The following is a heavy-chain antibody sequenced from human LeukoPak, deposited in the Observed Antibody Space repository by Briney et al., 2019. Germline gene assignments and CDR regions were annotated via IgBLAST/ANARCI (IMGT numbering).Heavy chain of an antibody. CDR3: ARDESGTSAFDI. J-gene: IGHJ3*02. CDR2: IYYSGST. Sequence: PSETLSLTCTVSGGSINSYYWSWIRQPPGKGLEWIGYIYYSGSTNYNPSLKSRVTISVDTSKNQFSLKLSSMTAADTAVYYCARDESGTSAFDIWGQGTMVTVSS. CDR1: GGSINSYY. D-gene: IGHD1-1*01. V-gene: IGHV4-59*01.